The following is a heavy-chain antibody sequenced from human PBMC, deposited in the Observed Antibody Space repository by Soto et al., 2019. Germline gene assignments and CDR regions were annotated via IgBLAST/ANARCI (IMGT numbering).Heavy chain of an antibody. CDR3: ARLFATSDAFEL. CDR1: GFTFSTYW. J-gene: IGHJ3*01. V-gene: IGHV3-7*03. CDR2: IKEDGSEK. Sequence: GGSLRLSCAASGFTFSTYWMSWVRQAPGKGLEWVANIKEDGSEKFYVDSVKGRFTISRDNAKNSLYLQMSTLRAEDTAVYYCARLFATSDAFELWFHVTICTVSS. D-gene: IGHD2-2*01.